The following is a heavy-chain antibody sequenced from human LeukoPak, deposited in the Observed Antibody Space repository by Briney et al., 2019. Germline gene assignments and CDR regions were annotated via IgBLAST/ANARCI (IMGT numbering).Heavy chain of an antibody. CDR2: ININSGNT. CDR1: GYTFTSYD. Sequence: ASVKVSCKSSGYTFTSYDIYWVRQAPGQGLEWMGWININSGNTAYAQKFQGRLIMTENTSTDTAYMELSSLRSDDTAVYYCATDPVGYCTANGCYSVDYWGQGTLVTVSS. CDR3: ATDPVGYCTANGCYSVDY. V-gene: IGHV1-8*01. D-gene: IGHD2-15*01. J-gene: IGHJ4*02.